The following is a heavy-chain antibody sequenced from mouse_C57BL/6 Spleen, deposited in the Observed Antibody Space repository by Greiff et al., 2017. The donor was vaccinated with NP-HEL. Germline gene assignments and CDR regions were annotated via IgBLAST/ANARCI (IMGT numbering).Heavy chain of an antibody. Sequence: QVQLQQSGAELARPGASVKLSCKASGYTFTSYGISWVKQRTGQGLEWIGEIYPRSGNTYYNEKFKGKATLTADKSSSTAYMELRSLTSEDSAVYFCAYYYGSRYFDVWGTGTTVTVSS. V-gene: IGHV1-81*01. J-gene: IGHJ1*03. D-gene: IGHD1-1*01. CDR3: AYYYGSRYFDV. CDR1: GYTFTSYG. CDR2: IYPRSGNT.